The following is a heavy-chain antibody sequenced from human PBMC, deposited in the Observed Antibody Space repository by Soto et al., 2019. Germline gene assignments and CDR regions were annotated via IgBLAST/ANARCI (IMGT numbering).Heavy chain of an antibody. CDR2: IKQDGGEK. CDR1: GVTFSSYW. D-gene: IGHD6-13*01. J-gene: IGHJ5*02. Sequence: EVQLVESGGGLVQPGGSLRLSCAASGVTFSSYWMSWVRQAPGKGLEWVANIKQDGGEKYYVDSVKGRFTISRDNAKNSLYLQMNSLRVEYTALYYCARRYSSSWSGFDPWGQGTLVTVSS. CDR3: ARRYSSSWSGFDP. V-gene: IGHV3-7*01.